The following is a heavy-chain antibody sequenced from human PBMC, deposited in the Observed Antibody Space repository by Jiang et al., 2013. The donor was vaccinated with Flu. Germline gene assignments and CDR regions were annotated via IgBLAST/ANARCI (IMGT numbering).Heavy chain of an antibody. CDR2: TYYRSQWYS. CDR1: SAA. Sequence: SAAWSWIRQSPSRGLEWLGRTYYRSQWYSDYALSVKGRITINADTSKSQFSLHLNSVTPEDSAVYYCARATVTYRYRSGWSHYSWFDLWGQGTRVTVSS. J-gene: IGHJ5*02. D-gene: IGHD6-19*01. CDR3: ARATVTYRYRSGWSHYSWFDL. V-gene: IGHV6-1*01.